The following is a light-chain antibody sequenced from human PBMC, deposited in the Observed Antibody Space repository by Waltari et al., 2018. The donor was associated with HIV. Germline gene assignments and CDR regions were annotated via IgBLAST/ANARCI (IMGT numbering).Light chain of an antibody. CDR3: ASWDDSLNGPV. CDR1: TSNIGRNT. CDR2: GKN. V-gene: IGLV1-44*01. Sequence: QSVLTQPPSASGTPEQRVTISCSGRTSNIGRNTVSWFQQFQGTAPKVLIYGKNQRPSGVPDRFSGSKSGTSASLAISGLQSEDEADYYCASWDDSLNGPVFGGGTKLTVV. J-gene: IGLJ2*01.